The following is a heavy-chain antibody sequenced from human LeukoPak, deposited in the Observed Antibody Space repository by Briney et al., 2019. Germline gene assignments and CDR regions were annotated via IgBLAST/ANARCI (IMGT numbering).Heavy chain of an antibody. V-gene: IGHV3-21*01. D-gene: IGHD1-7*01. CDR2: ISSSSNYI. J-gene: IGHJ4*02. CDR3: VRVGNYREFDY. CDR1: GFTFSTYN. Sequence: GGSLRLSCAASGFTFSTYNMNWVRQAPGKGLEWVSSISSSSNYIYYADSVKGRFTISRDNSKNTLYLQMGSLRAEDMAVYYCVRVGNYREFDYWGQGTLVTVSS.